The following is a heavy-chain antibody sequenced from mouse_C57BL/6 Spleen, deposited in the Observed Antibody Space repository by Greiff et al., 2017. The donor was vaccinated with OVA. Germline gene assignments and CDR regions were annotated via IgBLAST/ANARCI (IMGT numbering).Heavy chain of an antibody. J-gene: IGHJ2*01. CDR1: GYTFTSYW. Sequence: VQLQQSGAELVRPGSSVKLSCKASGYTFTSYWMHWVKQRPIQGLEWIGNIDPSDSDTHYNQKFKDKATLTVDKSSSTAYMQLSSLTSEDSAVYYCARGGITTVVVDYWGQGTTLTVSS. CDR2: IDPSDSDT. D-gene: IGHD1-1*01. CDR3: ARGGITTVVVDY. V-gene: IGHV1-52*01.